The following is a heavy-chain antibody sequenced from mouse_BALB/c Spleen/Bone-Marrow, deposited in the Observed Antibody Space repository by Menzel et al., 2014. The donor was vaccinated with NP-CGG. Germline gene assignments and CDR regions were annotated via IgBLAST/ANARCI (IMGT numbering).Heavy chain of an antibody. Sequence: EVKVVESGGGLVQPGGSLILSCAPSGFTFXDFYMEWVRQPPGKRLEWIAASRNKANDYTTEYSASLKGRFIVSRDTSQSILYLQMNALRAEDTAIYYCARDTGTRAMDYWGQGTSVTVSS. V-gene: IGHV7-1*02. J-gene: IGHJ4*01. CDR1: GFTFXDFY. D-gene: IGHD4-1*01. CDR2: SRNKANDYTT. CDR3: ARDTGTRAMDY.